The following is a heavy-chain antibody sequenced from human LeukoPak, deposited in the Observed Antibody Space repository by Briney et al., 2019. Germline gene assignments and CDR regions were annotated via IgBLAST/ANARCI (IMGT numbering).Heavy chain of an antibody. CDR2: IYYSGST. CDR3: ARIENSFWSGSYYFDY. Sequence: SQTLSLTCTVSGGSISSGDYYWSWIHQPPGKGLEWIGYIYYSGSTYYNPSLKSRVTISVDTSKNQFSLKLSSVSAADTAVYYCARIENSFWSGSYYFDYWGQGTLVTVSS. D-gene: IGHD3-3*01. J-gene: IGHJ4*02. CDR1: GGSISSGDYY. V-gene: IGHV4-30-4*08.